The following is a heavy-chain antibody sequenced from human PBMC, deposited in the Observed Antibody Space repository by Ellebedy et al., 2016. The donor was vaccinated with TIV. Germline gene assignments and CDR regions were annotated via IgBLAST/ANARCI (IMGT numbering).Heavy chain of an antibody. D-gene: IGHD3-16*01. V-gene: IGHV3-21*04. CDR3: AKDKMMGYYYYGMDV. J-gene: IGHJ6*02. Sequence: PGGSLRLSCAASGFTFSSYRMNWVRQAPGQGLEWVSSISSGSASIYYADSVKGRFTISRDNAKNSLYLEMNSLRAEDTALYYCAKDKMMGYYYYGMDVWGQGTTVTVSS. CDR2: ISSGSASI. CDR1: GFTFSSYR.